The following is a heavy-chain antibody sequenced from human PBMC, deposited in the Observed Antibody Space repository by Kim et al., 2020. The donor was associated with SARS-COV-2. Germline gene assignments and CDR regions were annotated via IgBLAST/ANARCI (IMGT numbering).Heavy chain of an antibody. Sequence: SETLSLTCTVSGGSISSSSYYWGWIRQPPGKGLEWIGSIYYSGSTYYNPSLKSRVTISVDTSKNQFSLKLSSVTAADTAVYYCATRHMVRGVIRQSREVDYWGQGTLVTVSS. CDR2: IYYSGST. D-gene: IGHD3-10*01. J-gene: IGHJ4*02. CDR3: ATRHMVRGVIRQSREVDY. CDR1: GGSISSSSYY. V-gene: IGHV4-39*01.